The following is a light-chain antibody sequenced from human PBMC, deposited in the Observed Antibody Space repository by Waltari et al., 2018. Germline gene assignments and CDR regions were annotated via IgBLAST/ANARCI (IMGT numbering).Light chain of an antibody. Sequence: DIQMTQSPYSLSASVGGSVPITCRASQTISNYLNWYEQKPGKATKRLIYRAYTLPSGVPSRFSGSRYGTDFTLTISSLQPEDFATYYCQQSYSTQTCGQGTKVEVK. CDR2: RAY. J-gene: IGKJ1*01. CDR3: QQSYSTQT. CDR1: QTISNY. V-gene: IGKV1-39*01.